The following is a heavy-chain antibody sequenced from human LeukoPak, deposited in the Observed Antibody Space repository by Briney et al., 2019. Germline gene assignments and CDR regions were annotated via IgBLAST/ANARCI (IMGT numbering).Heavy chain of an antibody. D-gene: IGHD1-26*01. Sequence: SETLSLTCTVSGGSISSYYWSWIRQPPGKGLEWIGYIYYSGSTNYNPSLKSRVTISVDTSKNQFSLKLSSVTAADTAVYYCARDRGRIGTGYWGQGTLVTVSS. V-gene: IGHV4-59*01. CDR1: GGSISSYY. CDR2: IYYSGST. J-gene: IGHJ4*02. CDR3: ARDRGRIGTGY.